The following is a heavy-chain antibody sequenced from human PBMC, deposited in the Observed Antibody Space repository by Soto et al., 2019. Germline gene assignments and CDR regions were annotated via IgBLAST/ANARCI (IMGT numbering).Heavy chain of an antibody. CDR3: ARGGPSRITIFGVVPNLNWFDP. J-gene: IGHJ5*02. CDR2: IYYSGST. D-gene: IGHD3-3*01. Sequence: SETLSLTCTVSGGSISSSSYYWGWIRQPPGKGLEWIGSIYYSGSTYYNPSLKSRVTISVDTSKNQFSLKLSSVTAADTAVYYCARGGPSRITIFGVVPNLNWFDPWGQGTLLTVSS. CDR1: GGSISSSSYY. V-gene: IGHV4-39*01.